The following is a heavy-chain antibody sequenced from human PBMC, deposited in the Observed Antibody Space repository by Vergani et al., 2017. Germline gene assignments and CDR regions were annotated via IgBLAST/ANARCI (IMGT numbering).Heavy chain of an antibody. CDR1: GYTFTSYY. CDR2: INPSGGST. CDR3: ARVNVPFTYQLLLDYYYYMDV. J-gene: IGHJ6*03. Sequence: QVQLVQSGAEVKKPGASVKVSCKASGYTFTSYYMHWVRQAPGQGLEWMGIINPSGGSTSYAQKFQGRVTMTRDTSTSTVYMELSSLRSEDTAVYYCARVNVPFTYQLLLDYYYYMDVWGKGTTVTVSS. D-gene: IGHD2-2*01. V-gene: IGHV1-46*03.